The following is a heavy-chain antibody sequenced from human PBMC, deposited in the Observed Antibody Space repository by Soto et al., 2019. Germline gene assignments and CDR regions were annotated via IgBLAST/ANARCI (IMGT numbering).Heavy chain of an antibody. J-gene: IGHJ5*02. V-gene: IGHV3-49*03. Sequence: LRLSCTASGFTFGDYAMSWFRQAPGKGLEWVGFIRSKAYGGTTEYAASVKGRFTISRDDSKSIAYLQMNSLKTEDTAVYYCTSKTVAGKVWFDPWGQGTLVTVSS. CDR3: TSKTVAGKVWFDP. CDR2: IRSKAYGGTT. CDR1: GFTFGDYA. D-gene: IGHD6-19*01.